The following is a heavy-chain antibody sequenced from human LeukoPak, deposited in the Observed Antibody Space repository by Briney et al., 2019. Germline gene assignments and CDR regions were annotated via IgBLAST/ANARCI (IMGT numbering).Heavy chain of an antibody. Sequence: GSSVTVSCQASVGTFSSYAISWVRQAPGQGLEWMGGIIPIFGTANYAQKFQGRVTITADETTSTAYMELSSLRAEDTAVYYCARTEKYCSSTSCYASFDYWGQGTLVTVSS. CDR3: ARTEKYCSSTSCYASFDY. D-gene: IGHD2-2*01. V-gene: IGHV1-69*01. CDR1: VGTFSSYA. J-gene: IGHJ4*02. CDR2: IIPIFGTA.